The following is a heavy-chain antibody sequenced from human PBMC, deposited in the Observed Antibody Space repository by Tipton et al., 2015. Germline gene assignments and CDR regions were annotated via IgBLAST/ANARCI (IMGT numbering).Heavy chain of an antibody. CDR2: INPNSGGT. Sequence: QLVQSGAEVKKPGASVKVSCKASGYTFTGYYMHWVRQAPGQGPEWMGWINPNSGGTNYAQKFQGRVTMTRDTSINTAYMELSRLRSDDTAVYYCARSATSYDFWSGLDWFDPWGQGTLVTVSS. D-gene: IGHD3-3*01. CDR3: ARSATSYDFWSGLDWFDP. V-gene: IGHV1-2*02. J-gene: IGHJ5*02. CDR1: GYTFTGYY.